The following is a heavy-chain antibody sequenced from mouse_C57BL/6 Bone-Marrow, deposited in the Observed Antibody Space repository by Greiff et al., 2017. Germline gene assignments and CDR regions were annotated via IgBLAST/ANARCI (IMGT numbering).Heavy chain of an antibody. J-gene: IGHJ3*01. V-gene: IGHV1-55*01. CDR1: GYTFTSYW. CDR3: ARTYYGSSLSWFAY. D-gene: IGHD1-1*01. CDR2: IYPGSGST. Sequence: QLQESGAELVKPGASVKMSCKASGYTFTSYWITWVKQRPGQGLEWIGDIYPGSGSTNYNEKFKSKATLTVDTSSSTAYMQLSSLTSEDSAVYYCARTYYGSSLSWFAYWGQGTLVTVSA.